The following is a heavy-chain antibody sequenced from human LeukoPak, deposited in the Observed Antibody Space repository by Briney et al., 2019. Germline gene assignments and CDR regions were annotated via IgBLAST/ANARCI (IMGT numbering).Heavy chain of an antibody. J-gene: IGHJ3*02. Sequence: GGSLRLSCAASGFTFSDYYMSWIRQPPGKGLEWVSYISSSGSTIYYADSVKGRFTISRDNAKNSLYLQMNSLRAEDTAVYYCARGNTAMVTAFDIWGQGTMVTVSS. D-gene: IGHD5-18*01. V-gene: IGHV3-11*01. CDR2: ISSSGSTI. CDR1: GFTFSDYY. CDR3: ARGNTAMVTAFDI.